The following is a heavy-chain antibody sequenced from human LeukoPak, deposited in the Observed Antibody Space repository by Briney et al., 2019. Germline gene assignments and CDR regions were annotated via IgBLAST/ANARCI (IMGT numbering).Heavy chain of an antibody. D-gene: IGHD2-2*02. V-gene: IGHV1-24*01. CDR2: FDPRNGGT. CDR3: TTSDRQFCSPSSCYMPFDY. CDR1: GYSLTELS. Sequence: ASVRVSCKVSGYSLTELSMHWVRQAPGKGLEWMGGFDPRNGGTYFAQNFQGRVTLTEDTSTDTSSMELRSLKSDDTAVYYCTTSDRQFCSPSSCYMPFDYWGQGTLVTVSS. J-gene: IGHJ4*02.